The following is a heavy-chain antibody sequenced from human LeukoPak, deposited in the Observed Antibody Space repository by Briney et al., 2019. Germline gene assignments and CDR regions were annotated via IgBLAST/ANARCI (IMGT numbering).Heavy chain of an antibody. Sequence: GGSLRLSCAASGFTFTSYSMNWVRQAPGKGLEWVSTISGGGGSTYYADSVKGRFTISRDNSKNTLYLQVNSLRAEDTAVYYCARDTWGYFDYWGQGTLVTVSS. J-gene: IGHJ4*02. V-gene: IGHV3-23*01. CDR3: ARDTWGYFDY. CDR2: ISGGGGST. D-gene: IGHD7-27*01. CDR1: GFTFTSYS.